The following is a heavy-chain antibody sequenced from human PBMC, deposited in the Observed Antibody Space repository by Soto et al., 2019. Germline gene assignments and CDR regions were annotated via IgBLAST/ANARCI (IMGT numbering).Heavy chain of an antibody. CDR3: ARIRGWNYDYGMDV. V-gene: IGHV2-70*01. CDR2: IDWDDDK. D-gene: IGHD6-19*01. J-gene: IGHJ6*02. CDR1: GFSLSTSGMC. Sequence: PTLVNPTQTLTLTCTFSGFSLSTSGMCVSWIRQPPGKALEWLALIDWDDDKYYSTSLKTRLTISKDTSKNQVVLTMTNMDPVDTATYYCARIRGWNYDYGMDVWGQGTKVTVSS.